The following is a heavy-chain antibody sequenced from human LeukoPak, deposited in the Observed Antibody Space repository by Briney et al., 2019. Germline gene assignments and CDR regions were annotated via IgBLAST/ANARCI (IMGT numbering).Heavy chain of an antibody. CDR1: GYSISSGYY. V-gene: IGHV4-38-2*01. J-gene: IGHJ4*02. D-gene: IGHD5-18*01. Sequence: SETLSLTCAVSGYSISSGYYWGWIRQPPGKGLEWIGTIYHNGNTYYNPSPKSRVTISVDTSKNQFSLKLSSVTAADTAVYYCARVRYNYGDSDYWGQGTLVTASS. CDR3: ARVRYNYGDSDY. CDR2: IYHNGNT.